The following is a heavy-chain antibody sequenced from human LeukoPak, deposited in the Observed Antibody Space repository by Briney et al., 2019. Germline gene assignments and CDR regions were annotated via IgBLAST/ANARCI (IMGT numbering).Heavy chain of an antibody. Sequence: GGSLRLSCAASGFTFDDYAMHWVRQAPGKGLEWVSLISWDGGSTYYADSVKGRFTISRDNSENSLYLQMNSLRAEDTALYYCAKGAAAGTVRYYYYYMDVWGKGTTVTVSS. J-gene: IGHJ6*03. CDR2: ISWDGGST. V-gene: IGHV3-43D*03. CDR3: AKGAAAGTVRYYYYYMDV. D-gene: IGHD6-13*01. CDR1: GFTFDDYA.